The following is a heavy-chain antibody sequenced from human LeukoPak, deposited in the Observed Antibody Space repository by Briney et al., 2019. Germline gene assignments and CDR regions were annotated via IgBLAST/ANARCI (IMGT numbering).Heavy chain of an antibody. Sequence: GGSLRLSCGASGFTFSRYAMSWVRQAPGKGLQWVSEIGGSGGAIYYADSVKGRFTISRDNAKNSLYLQMNSLRAEDTAVYYCARDGSGLRFLEWSIDAFDIWGQGTMVTVSS. CDR1: GFTFSRYA. CDR3: ARDGSGLRFLEWSIDAFDI. D-gene: IGHD3-3*01. J-gene: IGHJ3*02. CDR2: IGGSGGAI. V-gene: IGHV3-21*01.